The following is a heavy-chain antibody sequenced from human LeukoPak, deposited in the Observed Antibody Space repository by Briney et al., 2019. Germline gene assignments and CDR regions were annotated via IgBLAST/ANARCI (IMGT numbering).Heavy chain of an antibody. V-gene: IGHV1-18*01. CDR1: GYTFTSYG. D-gene: IGHD3-10*01. Sequence: GASVKVSCKASGYTFTSYGISWVRQAPGQGLEWTGWISAYNGNTNYAQKLQGRVTMTTDTSTSTAYMELRSLRSDDTAVYYCARAKTYYYGSGSYYFDYWGQGTLVTVSS. J-gene: IGHJ4*02. CDR2: ISAYNGNT. CDR3: ARAKTYYYGSGSYYFDY.